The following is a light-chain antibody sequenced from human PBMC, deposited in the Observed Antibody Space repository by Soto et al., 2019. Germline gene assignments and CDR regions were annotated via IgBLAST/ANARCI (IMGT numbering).Light chain of an antibody. CDR2: EDN. CDR3: QSFDNSNQV. J-gene: IGLJ3*02. CDR1: GGSIATNY. V-gene: IGLV6-57*03. Sequence: NFMLTHPHSVSESPGKTVTISCTRSGGSIATNYVQWFQQRPGSAPTTVIYEDNQRPSGVPDRFSGSIDSSSNSASLTISGLKTEDEADYYCQSFDNSNQVFGGGTKVTVL.